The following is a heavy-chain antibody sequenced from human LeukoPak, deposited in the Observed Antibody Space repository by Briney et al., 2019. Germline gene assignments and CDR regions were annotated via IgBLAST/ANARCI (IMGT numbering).Heavy chain of an antibody. J-gene: IGHJ4*02. CDR1: GFTFSSYT. D-gene: IGHD2-2*01. CDR3: ARVTSFDY. Sequence: GGSLGLSCAASGFTFSSYTMNWVRQAPGKGLEWVSYISGSGSTIYYADSVKGRFTISRDNAKNSLYLQMNSLRDEDTAVYYCARVTSFDYWGQGTLVTVSS. CDR2: ISGSGSTI. V-gene: IGHV3-48*02.